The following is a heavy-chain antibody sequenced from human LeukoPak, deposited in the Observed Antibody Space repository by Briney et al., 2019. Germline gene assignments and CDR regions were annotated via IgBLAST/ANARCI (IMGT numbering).Heavy chain of an antibody. CDR2: VYNIETK. D-gene: IGHD2-21*01. J-gene: IGHJ4*02. Sequence: SETLSLTCSVSGDSISSYYWNWVRQSPGKGLEWIAYVYNIETKNYDPSLKSRVTISEDTSKNQISLRLNSVTAADTAVYYCARGPFPGVVPFDSWGQGILVTVSS. V-gene: IGHV4-59*01. CDR1: GDSISSYY. CDR3: ARGPFPGVVPFDS.